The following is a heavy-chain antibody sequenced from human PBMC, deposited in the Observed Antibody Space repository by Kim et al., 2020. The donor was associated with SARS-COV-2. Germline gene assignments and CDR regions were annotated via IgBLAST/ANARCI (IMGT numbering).Heavy chain of an antibody. CDR3: ASPQYGSGSYVDY. J-gene: IGHJ4*02. D-gene: IGHD3-10*01. Sequence: YAQKFQGRVTMTRDTSISTAYMELSRLRSDDTAVYYCASPQYGSGSYVDYWGQGTLVTVSS. V-gene: IGHV1-2*02.